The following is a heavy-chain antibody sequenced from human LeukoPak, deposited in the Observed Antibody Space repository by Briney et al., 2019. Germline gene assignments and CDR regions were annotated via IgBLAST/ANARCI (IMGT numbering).Heavy chain of an antibody. D-gene: IGHD5-24*01. V-gene: IGHV1-69*13. CDR3: ARDMEMATITGFDY. CDR1: GYTFTSYD. CDR2: IIPIFGTA. J-gene: IGHJ4*02. Sequence: GASVKVSCKASGYTFTSYDISWVRQAPGQGLEWMGGIIPIFGTANYAQKFQGRVTITADESTSTAYMELSSLRSEDTAVYYCARDMEMATITGFDYWGQGTLVTVSS.